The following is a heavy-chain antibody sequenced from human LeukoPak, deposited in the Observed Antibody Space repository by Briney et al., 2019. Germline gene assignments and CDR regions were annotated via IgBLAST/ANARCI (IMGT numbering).Heavy chain of an antibody. J-gene: IGHJ4*02. CDR3: ASSYALDY. CDR1: GGSISSYY. D-gene: IGHD2-2*01. Sequence: SETLSLTCTVSGGSISSYYWIWLRPPPGKGREWIWYIYCSGTTNYNPPHKRRLTISVDTSNNQFPLKLSSVPAADTAVYYCASSYALDYWGQGNLVTVSS. CDR2: IYCSGTT. V-gene: IGHV4-59*08.